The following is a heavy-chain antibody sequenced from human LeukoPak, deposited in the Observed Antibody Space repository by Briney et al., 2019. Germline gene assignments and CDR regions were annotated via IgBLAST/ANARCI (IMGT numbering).Heavy chain of an antibody. Sequence: QSGGSLRLSCAASGFTMRNHWMSWVRQAPGKGLEWVADIKQDGSEIHYVDSVKGRFTISRDNAKNSLYLQMNSLRAEDTALYYCAKDMSVVVTAINMGLDEYGMDVWGQGTTVTVSS. CDR2: IKQDGSEI. D-gene: IGHD2-21*02. CDR3: AKDMSVVVTAINMGLDEYGMDV. V-gene: IGHV3-7*03. J-gene: IGHJ6*02. CDR1: GFTMRNHW.